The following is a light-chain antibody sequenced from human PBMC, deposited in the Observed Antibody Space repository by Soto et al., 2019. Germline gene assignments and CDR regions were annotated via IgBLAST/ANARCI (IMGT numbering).Light chain of an antibody. CDR3: SSYPSISNYV. CDR1: SSDVGSYNR. CDR2: EVS. Sequence: QSVLTQPPSVSGSPGQSVTISCTGTSSDVGSYNRVSWYQQPPGTAPKLMIYEVSNRPSGVPDRFSGSKSGNTASLTISGLLEEDEADYSCSSYPSISNYVIGTGPKVTVL. V-gene: IGLV2-18*02. J-gene: IGLJ1*01.